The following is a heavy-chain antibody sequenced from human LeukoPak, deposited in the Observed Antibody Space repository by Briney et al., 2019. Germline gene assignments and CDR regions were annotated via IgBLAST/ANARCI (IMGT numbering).Heavy chain of an antibody. CDR3: ARDRALGYFDL. CDR1: RFTITNYA. CDR2: VSFDGSDK. J-gene: IGHJ2*01. Sequence: GRSPRLSCAASRFTITNYAIHWVRQAPGKGLDWVAVVSFDGSDKYYTDSVRGRFIISRDNSKNTLYLQMNSLTPEDTAVYYCARDRALGYFDLWGRGTLVTVSS. V-gene: IGHV3-30*04. D-gene: IGHD3-10*01.